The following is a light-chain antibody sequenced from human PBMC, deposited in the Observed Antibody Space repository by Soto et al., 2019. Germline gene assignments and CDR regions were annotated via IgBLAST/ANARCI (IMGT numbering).Light chain of an antibody. CDR2: EVS. Sequence: VLTQPASVSGSPGQSITISFTGTSSDVGGYNYVSWYQQHPGKAPKLMIYEVSNRPSGVSNRFSGSKSGNTASLTISGLQAEDEADYYCSSYTSSSTYVFGTGTKVTVL. J-gene: IGLJ1*01. CDR1: SSDVGGYNY. CDR3: SSYTSSSTYV. V-gene: IGLV2-14*01.